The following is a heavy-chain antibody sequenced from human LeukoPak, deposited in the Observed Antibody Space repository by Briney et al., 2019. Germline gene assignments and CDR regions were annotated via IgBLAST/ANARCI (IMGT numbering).Heavy chain of an antibody. Sequence: PGGSLRLSCAASGFTFSSYAMTWVRQAPGKGLEWVSVISGSGGETFSAKSVKGRFTISRDNSKNSVSLQMNSLRLEDTAVYYCAKGTGGSCYSGLDYWGQGVLVTVSS. J-gene: IGHJ4*02. CDR2: ISGSGGET. CDR3: AKGTGGSCYSGLDY. CDR1: GFTFSSYA. V-gene: IGHV3-23*01. D-gene: IGHD2-15*01.